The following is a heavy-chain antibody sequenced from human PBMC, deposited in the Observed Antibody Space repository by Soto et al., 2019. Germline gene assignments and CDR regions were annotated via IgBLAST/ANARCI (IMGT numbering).Heavy chain of an antibody. D-gene: IGHD3-10*01. CDR2: IWYDGSNK. Sequence: PGGSLRLSCAASGFTFSSYGMHWVRQAPGKGLEWVAVIWYDGSNKYYADSVKGRFTISRDNSKNTLYLQMNSLRAEDTAVYYCASDLSSPGDYGSGSSVYYYYYGMDVWGQGTTVTVSS. CDR3: ASDLSSPGDYGSGSSVYYYYYGMDV. J-gene: IGHJ6*02. CDR1: GFTFSSYG. V-gene: IGHV3-33*01.